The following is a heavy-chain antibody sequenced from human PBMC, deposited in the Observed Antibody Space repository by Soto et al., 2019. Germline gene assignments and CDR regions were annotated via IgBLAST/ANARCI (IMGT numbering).Heavy chain of an antibody. J-gene: IGHJ3*02. Sequence: GGSLRLSCAASGFTFSSYGMHWVRQAPGKGLEWVAVIWYDGSNKYYADSVKGRFTISRDNSKNTLYLQMNSLRAEDTAVYYCARVRGLWFGELYGAFDIWGQGTMVTVSS. CDR1: GFTFSSYG. CDR3: ARVRGLWFGELYGAFDI. CDR2: IWYDGSNK. D-gene: IGHD3-10*01. V-gene: IGHV3-33*01.